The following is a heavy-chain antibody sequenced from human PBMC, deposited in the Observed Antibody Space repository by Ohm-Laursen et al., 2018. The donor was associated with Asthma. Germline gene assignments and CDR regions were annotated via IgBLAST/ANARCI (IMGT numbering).Heavy chain of an antibody. CDR1: GFTFRSYA. CDR2: GGSYYDGGLK. CDR3: ARDEEMATIYYYYGMDV. J-gene: IGHJ6*02. Sequence: SLRLSCSASGFTFRSYAMHWVRQAPGKGLEWVAVGGSYYDGGLKYYADSVKGRFTISRDNSKNTLYLQMNSLRAEDTAVYYCARDEEMATIYYYYGMDVWGQGTTVTVSS. D-gene: IGHD5-24*01. V-gene: IGHV3-30-3*01.